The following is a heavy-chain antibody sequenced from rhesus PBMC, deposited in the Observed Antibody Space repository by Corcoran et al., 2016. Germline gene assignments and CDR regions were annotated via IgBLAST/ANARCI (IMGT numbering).Heavy chain of an antibody. J-gene: IGHJ2*01. V-gene: IGHV4-127*01. Sequence: QVQLQESGPGLVKPSETLSLTCAVSGYSISSGYGWSWIRQPPGKGLEWIGYISGSSGSTTYNPSLKSRVTISKDTSKNQFSLKLSSVTAADTAVYYCARARRGSGWYFDLWGPGTPITISS. CDR2: ISGSSGST. CDR1: GYSISSGYG. CDR3: ARARRGSGWYFDL. D-gene: IGHD6-31*01.